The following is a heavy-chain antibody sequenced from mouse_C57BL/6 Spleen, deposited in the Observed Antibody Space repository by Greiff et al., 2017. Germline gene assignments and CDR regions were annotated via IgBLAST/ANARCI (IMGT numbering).Heavy chain of an antibody. J-gene: IGHJ4*01. V-gene: IGHV1-26*01. CDR3: TRRRYAMDY. Sequence: VQLQQSGPELVKPGASVKISCKASGYTFTDYYMNWVKQSHGKSLEWIGYINPNNGGTSYNQKFKGKATLTVDKSSSTAYMELRILTSEDSAVYYCTRRRYAMDYWGQGTSVTVSS. CDR2: INPNNGGT. CDR1: GYTFTDYY.